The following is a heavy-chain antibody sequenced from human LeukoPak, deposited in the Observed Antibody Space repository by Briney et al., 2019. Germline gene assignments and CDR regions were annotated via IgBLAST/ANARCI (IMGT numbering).Heavy chain of an antibody. D-gene: IGHD2-15*01. J-gene: IGHJ6*02. Sequence: SETLSLTCTVSGGSISSGGYYWSWIRQHPGKGLEWIGYIYYSGSTYYNPSLKSRVTISVDTSKNQFSLKLSSVTAADTAVYYCARDWPPGPPRYCSGGSCYPYYYYYGMDVWGQGTTVTVSS. CDR1: GGSISSGGYY. V-gene: IGHV4-31*03. CDR2: IYYSGST. CDR3: ARDWPPGPPRYCSGGSCYPYYYYYGMDV.